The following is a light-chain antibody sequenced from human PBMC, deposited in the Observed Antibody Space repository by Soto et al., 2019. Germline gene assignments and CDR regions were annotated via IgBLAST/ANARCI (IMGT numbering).Light chain of an antibody. J-gene: IGLJ2*01. CDR3: TSYPGSSIPVL. V-gene: IGLV2-8*01. CDR2: EVT. CDR1: SSDVGAYNF. Sequence: QSALTQPPSASGSPGQSVTISCTGTSSDVGAYNFVSWYQQHPGKAPKLMIYEVTKRPSGVPDRFSGSKSGNTASLTVSGLQAEDEADYYCTSYPGSSIPVLFGGGTKLTVL.